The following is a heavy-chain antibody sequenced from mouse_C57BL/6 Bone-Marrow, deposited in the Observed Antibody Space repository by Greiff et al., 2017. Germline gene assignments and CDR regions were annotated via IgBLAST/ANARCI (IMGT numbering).Heavy chain of an antibody. V-gene: IGHV5-17*01. CDR3: ARTYYSNYVGFPFDY. CDR2: ISSGSSTI. J-gene: IGHJ2*01. D-gene: IGHD2-5*01. CDR1: GFTFSDYG. Sequence: EVMLVESGGGLVKPGGSLKHSCAASGFTFSDYGMHWVRQAPEKGLEWVAYISSGSSTIYYADTVKGRFTISRDNAKNTLFLQMTSLRSEDTAMYYCARTYYSNYVGFPFDYWGQGTTLTVSS.